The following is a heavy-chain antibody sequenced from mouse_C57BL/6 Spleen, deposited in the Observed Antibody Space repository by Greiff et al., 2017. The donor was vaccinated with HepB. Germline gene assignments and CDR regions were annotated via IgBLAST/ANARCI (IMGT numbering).Heavy chain of an antibody. D-gene: IGHD2-4*01. J-gene: IGHJ4*01. CDR3: TRRDDYGGGMDY. V-gene: IGHV5S21*01. CDR2: ISSGGDYI. CDR1: GFTFSSYA. Sequence: EVKLVESGEGLVKPGGSLKLSCAASGFTFSSYAMSWVRQTPEKRLEWVAYISSGGDYIYYADTVKGRFTISRDNARNTLYLQMSSRKSEDTAMYYCTRRDDYGGGMDYWGQGTSVTVSS.